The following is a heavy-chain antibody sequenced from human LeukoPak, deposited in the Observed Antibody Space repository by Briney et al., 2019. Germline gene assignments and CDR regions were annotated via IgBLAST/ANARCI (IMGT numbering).Heavy chain of an antibody. CDR3: ARDRAYDILTGYSSFGY. CDR1: GYTFTSYG. V-gene: IGHV1-18*04. D-gene: IGHD3-9*01. CDR2: ISAYNGNT. J-gene: IGHJ4*02. Sequence: ASVKVSCKASGYTFTSYGISWVRQAPGQGLEWMGWISAYNGNTNYAQKLQGRVTMTTDTSTSTAYMELRSLRSGDTAVYYCARDRAYDILTGYSSFGYWGQGTLVTVSS.